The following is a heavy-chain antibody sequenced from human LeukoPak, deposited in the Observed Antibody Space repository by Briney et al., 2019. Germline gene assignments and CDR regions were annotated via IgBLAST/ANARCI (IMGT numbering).Heavy chain of an antibody. CDR1: GGSIPNYY. CDR3: AREATMAV. CDR2: TSASGST. V-gene: IGHV4-4*07. D-gene: IGHD3-10*01. Sequence: SETLSLTCAVPGGSIPNYYWSWIRQPAGKGLEWIGRTSASGSTNYNPSLKSRVTMLADTSKNQFSLKLTSVTAADTAVYYCAREATMAVWGQGTLVTVSS. J-gene: IGHJ4*02.